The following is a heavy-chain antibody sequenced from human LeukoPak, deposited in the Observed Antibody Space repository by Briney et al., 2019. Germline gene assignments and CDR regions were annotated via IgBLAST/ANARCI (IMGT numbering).Heavy chain of an antibody. Sequence: GGSLRLSCAASGFTFDSYGMSWVRQAPGKGLEWVSAISGSGGSTYYADSVKGRFTISRDNSKNTLYLQMNSLRAEDTAVYYCAKGWMVRGPNHFDYWGQGTLVTVSS. CDR2: ISGSGGST. D-gene: IGHD3-10*01. CDR1: GFTFDSYG. CDR3: AKGWMVRGPNHFDY. V-gene: IGHV3-23*01. J-gene: IGHJ4*02.